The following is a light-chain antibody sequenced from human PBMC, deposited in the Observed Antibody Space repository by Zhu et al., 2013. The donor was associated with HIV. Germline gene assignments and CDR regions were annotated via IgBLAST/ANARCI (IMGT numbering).Light chain of an antibody. Sequence: IQVTQSPSSLSASLGDNITITCRASHSMSNYLNWYQQKPGKAPNLLVFAASSLQSGVPSRFRGLVSGTDYILTISNLQAEDFATYYCQQSYSRPKFAQGTKVEI. CDR1: HSMSNY. V-gene: IGKV1-39*01. CDR3: QQSYSRPK. J-gene: IGKJ1*01. CDR2: AAS.